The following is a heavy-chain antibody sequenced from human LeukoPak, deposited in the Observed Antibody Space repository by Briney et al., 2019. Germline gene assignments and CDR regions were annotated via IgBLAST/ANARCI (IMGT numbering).Heavy chain of an antibody. CDR3: ARVLGITIFGVVIYYYFDY. V-gene: IGHV4-30-2*01. Sequence: SETLSLTCTVSGGSISSGGYYWSWIRQPPGKGLEWIGYIYHSGSTYYNPSLKSRVTISVDRSKNQFSLKLSSVTAADTAVYYCARVLGITIFGVVIYYYFDYWGQGTLVTVSS. CDR2: IYHSGST. J-gene: IGHJ4*02. D-gene: IGHD3-3*01. CDR1: GGSISSGGYY.